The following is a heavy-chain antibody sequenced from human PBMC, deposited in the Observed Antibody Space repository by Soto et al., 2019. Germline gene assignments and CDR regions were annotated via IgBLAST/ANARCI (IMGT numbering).Heavy chain of an antibody. CDR2: ISYDGSNK. CDR3: AKPHTVTGPFDY. Sequence: PGGSLRLSCAASGFTFSSYGMHWVRQAPGKGLEWVAVISYDGSNKYYADSVKGRFTISRDNSKNTLYLQMNSLRAEDTAVYYCAKPHTVTGPFDYWGQGTLVTVSS. CDR1: GFTFSSYG. J-gene: IGHJ4*02. V-gene: IGHV3-30*18. D-gene: IGHD4-4*01.